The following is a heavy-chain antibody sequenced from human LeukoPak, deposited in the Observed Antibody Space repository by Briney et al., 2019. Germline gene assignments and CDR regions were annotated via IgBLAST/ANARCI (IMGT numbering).Heavy chain of an antibody. CDR2: IFYSGST. CDR3: ARRRYSGGACYPYFFDY. Sequence: SETLSLTCTVSGGSINSYYWSWIRQPPGKGLEWIGNIFYSGSTNYNPSLKSRVTISIDTSKNQFSLKLSSVTAADTAVYYCARRRYSGGACYPYFFDYWGQGTLVTVSS. CDR1: GGSINSYY. J-gene: IGHJ4*02. D-gene: IGHD2-21*02. V-gene: IGHV4-59*08.